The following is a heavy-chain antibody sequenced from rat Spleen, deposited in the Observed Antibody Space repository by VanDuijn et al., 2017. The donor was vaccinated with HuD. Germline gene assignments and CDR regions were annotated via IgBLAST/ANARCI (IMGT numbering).Heavy chain of an antibody. Sequence: EVQLVESGGGLVQPGRSLKLSCAASGFTFSNYVMAWVRQAPTKGLEWVASIPNSGSNTYYRDSVKGRFTISRDNAKSTLYLQMDSLRSEDTATYYCSPYGLITTTFAYWGQGTLVTVSS. D-gene: IGHD1-10*01. CDR3: SPYGLITTTFAY. V-gene: IGHV5-27*01. CDR1: GFTFSNYV. J-gene: IGHJ3*01. CDR2: IPNSGSNT.